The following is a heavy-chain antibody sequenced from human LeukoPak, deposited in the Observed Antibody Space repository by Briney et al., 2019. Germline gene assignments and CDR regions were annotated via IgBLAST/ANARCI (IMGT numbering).Heavy chain of an antibody. CDR3: ALAARRSASFDY. CDR1: VGSISTYF. D-gene: IGHD6-6*01. J-gene: IGHJ4*02. V-gene: IGHV4-59*01. CDR2: VSNSGST. Sequence: SETLSPTCTVSVGSISTYFCTWIRHPPGKGLEWIGYVSNSGSTNYNPSLKSRVTISVDTSKNQFSLKLNSLTPADTAVYYCALAARRSASFDYWGQGTLVTVSS.